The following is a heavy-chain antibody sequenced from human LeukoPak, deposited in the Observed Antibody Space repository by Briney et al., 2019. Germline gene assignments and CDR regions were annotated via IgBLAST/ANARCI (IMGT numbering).Heavy chain of an antibody. CDR3: ARTQSQSGTYRYYFGY. D-gene: IGHD1-26*01. CDR1: GASVGSAGYY. J-gene: IGHJ4*02. CDR2: IYYTSNT. V-gene: IGHV4-61*08. Sequence: SETLSLTCTVSGASVGSAGYYWSWIRQPPGGGLEWIGYIYYTSNTNYNPSLKSRLTMSVDPSKNQFSLKLNSVTAADTAVYYCARTQSQSGTYRYYFGYWGQGTVVTVSS.